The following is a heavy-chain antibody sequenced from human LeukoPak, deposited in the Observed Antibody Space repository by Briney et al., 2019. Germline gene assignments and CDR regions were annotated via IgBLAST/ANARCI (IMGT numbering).Heavy chain of an antibody. Sequence: PGGSLRLSCTASGFTFGDYAMSWVRQAPGKGLEWVGFIRSKAYGATTDYAASVKGRFSISRDDSNRIAYLEVNSLKNEDTAVYYCTRDHIGYSYGYCEYWGQGTLVTASS. J-gene: IGHJ4*02. D-gene: IGHD5-18*01. CDR2: IRSKAYGATT. CDR3: TRDHIGYSYGYCEY. CDR1: GFTFGDYA. V-gene: IGHV3-49*04.